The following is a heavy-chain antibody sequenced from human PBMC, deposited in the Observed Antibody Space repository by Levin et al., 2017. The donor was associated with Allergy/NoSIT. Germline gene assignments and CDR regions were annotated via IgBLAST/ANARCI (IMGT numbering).Heavy chain of an antibody. D-gene: IGHD7-27*01. J-gene: IGHJ3*02. Sequence: LGESLKISCTASGLTFSDYYMSWIRQAPGKGLEWVSYISSGSSYTKYADSVKGRFTISRDNAKNSLYLQMNSLRAEDTAVYYCARHRSRLGIGAFDIWVQGTMVTVSS. V-gene: IGHV3-11*03. CDR3: ARHRSRLGIGAFDI. CDR1: GLTFSDYY. CDR2: ISSGSSYT.